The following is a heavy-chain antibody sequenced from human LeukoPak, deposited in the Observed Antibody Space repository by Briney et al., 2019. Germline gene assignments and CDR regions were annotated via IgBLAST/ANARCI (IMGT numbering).Heavy chain of an antibody. CDR1: GFTFSSYG. CDR2: IHYDGNEK. CDR3: AKDQVPMDV. Sequence: GGSLRLSCAASGFTFSSYGMHWVRQAPGKGLEWVAFIHYDGNEKHYTDSVKGRFTISRDNSKNTLYLQMNSLRTDDTAVYYCAKDQVPMDVWGKGTTVTVSS. V-gene: IGHV3-30*02. J-gene: IGHJ6*03.